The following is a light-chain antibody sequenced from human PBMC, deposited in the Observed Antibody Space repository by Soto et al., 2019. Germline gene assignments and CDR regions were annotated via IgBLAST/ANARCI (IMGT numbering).Light chain of an antibody. CDR1: SSDVGGYNY. CDR2: DVT. J-gene: IGLJ3*02. Sequence: QAVLTQPRSVSRSPGQSVTISCTGTSSDVGGYNYVSWYQQHPGKAPKLMIYDVTKRPSGVPDRFSGSKSGNTASLTISGLQAEDEADYYCCSYGGIYTWVFGGGTKLTVL. V-gene: IGLV2-11*01. CDR3: CSYGGIYTWV.